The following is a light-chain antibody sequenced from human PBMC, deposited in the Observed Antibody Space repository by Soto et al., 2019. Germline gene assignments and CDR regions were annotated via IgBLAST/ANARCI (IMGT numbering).Light chain of an antibody. CDR1: SGHSSYI. CDR3: ETWDNNSRV. CDR2: LEGSGNY. Sequence: QSVLTQSSSASASLGSSVKLTCTLSSGHSSYIIAWHQQQPGKAPRYLMKLEGSGNYNKGSGVPDRFSGSSSGADRYLTISNLQSEDEADYYCETWDNNSRVFGGGTKLNVL. V-gene: IGLV4-60*03. J-gene: IGLJ3*02.